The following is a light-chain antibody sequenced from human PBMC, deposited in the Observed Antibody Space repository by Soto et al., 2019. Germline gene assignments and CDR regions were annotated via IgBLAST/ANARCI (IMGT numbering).Light chain of an antibody. CDR2: RAS. V-gene: IGKV1-39*01. CDR1: QSISTY. CDR3: QHSHSSPPWT. Sequence: DIQMTQPPSSLSASVGDRVTISCRASQSISTYLNWYQQKPGTAPKLLIYRASSVKSGVPPRFSGSGSGRDFTLTISSLRPEDIATYFCQHSHSSPPWTFGQGTKVDIK. J-gene: IGKJ1*01.